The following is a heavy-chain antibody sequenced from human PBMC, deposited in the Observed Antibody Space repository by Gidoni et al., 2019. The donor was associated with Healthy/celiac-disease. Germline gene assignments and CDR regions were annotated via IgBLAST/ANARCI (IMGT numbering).Heavy chain of an antibody. CDR3: AREIDPLQQLGTFDY. V-gene: IGHV3-30*03. Sequence: QVQLVESGGGVVQPGMSLRLSCAASGFTFSRYGMHWVRQAPGKGLEWVAVISYDGSNKYYADSVKGRFTISRDNSKNTLYLQMNSLRDEDTAVYYCAREIDPLQQLGTFDYWGQGTLVTVSS. CDR1: GFTFSRYG. J-gene: IGHJ4*02. CDR2: ISYDGSNK. D-gene: IGHD6-13*01.